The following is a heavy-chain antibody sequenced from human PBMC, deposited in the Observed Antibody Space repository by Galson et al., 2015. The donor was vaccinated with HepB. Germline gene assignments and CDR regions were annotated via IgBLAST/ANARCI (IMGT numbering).Heavy chain of an antibody. CDR1: GFSFSSYG. Sequence: SLRLSCAASGFSFSSYGINWVRQAPGKGLEWVSSITSRSTYIYYADSVKGRFTISRDNAKNSLYLQMNSLRAEDTAVYYCAREAGDCGGDCSITWYAFDIWGQGTMVTVSS. D-gene: IGHD2-21*01. CDR2: ITSRSTYI. J-gene: IGHJ3*02. CDR3: AREAGDCGGDCSITWYAFDI. V-gene: IGHV3-21*03.